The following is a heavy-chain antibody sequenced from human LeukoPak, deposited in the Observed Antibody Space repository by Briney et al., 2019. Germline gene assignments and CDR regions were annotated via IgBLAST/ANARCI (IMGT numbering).Heavy chain of an antibody. CDR3: AKERGFKDRPFDY. CDR2: ISGSGGST. Sequence: GGSLRLSCAASGFTFSSYAMSWVPRPPGKGLEGGSAISGSGGSTYYADSVKGRFTISRDNSKNTLCLQMNSLRAEDTAVYYCAKERGFKDRPFDYWGQGTLVTVSS. D-gene: IGHD1-14*01. J-gene: IGHJ4*02. CDR1: GFTFSSYA. V-gene: IGHV3-23*01.